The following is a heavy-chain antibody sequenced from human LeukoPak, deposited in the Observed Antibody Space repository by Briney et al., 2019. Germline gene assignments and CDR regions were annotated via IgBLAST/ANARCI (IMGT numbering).Heavy chain of an antibody. V-gene: IGHV3-9*01. J-gene: IGHJ4*02. Sequence: GGSLRLFCAASRFTLDVYAIHWVRQARGRGVEWVSGIRWNSDSIGYADSVKCLFTISRDNDKNSLYLQMNSLRDEDTALYYCAKDIGAVIAAAGYDYWGQGTLVTVSS. CDR1: RFTLDVYA. CDR3: AKDIGAVIAAAGYDY. CDR2: IRWNSDSI. D-gene: IGHD6-25*01.